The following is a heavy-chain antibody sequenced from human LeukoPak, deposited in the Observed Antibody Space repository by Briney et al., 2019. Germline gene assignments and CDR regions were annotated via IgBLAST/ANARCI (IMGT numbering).Heavy chain of an antibody. CDR2: ISAYNGNT. J-gene: IGHJ4*02. CDR1: GYTFTSYG. Sequence: ASVKVSCKASGYTFTSYGISWVRQAPGQGLEWMGWISAYNGNTNYAQKLQGRVTMTTDTSTSTAYMELRSLRPDDTAVYYCAREPLRLGELSPDFDYWGQGTLVTVSS. D-gene: IGHD3-16*02. V-gene: IGHV1-18*01. CDR3: AREPLRLGELSPDFDY.